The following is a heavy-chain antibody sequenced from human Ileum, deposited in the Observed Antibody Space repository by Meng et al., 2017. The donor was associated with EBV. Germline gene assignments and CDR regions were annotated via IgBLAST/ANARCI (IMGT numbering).Heavy chain of an antibody. CDR1: GGFLSCAY. Sequence: LKQGGAGLLKTSESLFLTCADNGGFLSCAYWNWFRQPPGKGLEWIGEIMHGGSPSYNPSLKSRVTISIDTSKNQLSLMLSSVTAADTAVYYCARRPTGIDYWGQGTLVTVSS. CDR3: ARRPTGIDY. J-gene: IGHJ4*02. D-gene: IGHD2-8*02. CDR2: IMHGGSP. V-gene: IGHV4-34*12.